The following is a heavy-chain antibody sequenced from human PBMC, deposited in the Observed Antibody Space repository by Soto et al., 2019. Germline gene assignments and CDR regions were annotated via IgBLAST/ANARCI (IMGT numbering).Heavy chain of an antibody. CDR2: ISAYNGNT. V-gene: IGHV1-18*01. Sequence: APVKVSCKASGYTFTSYGISWVRQAPGQGLEWMGWISAYNGNTNYAQKLQGRVTMTTDTSTSTAYMELRSLRSDDTAVYYCASSYCGGDCYSVYYYYGMDVWGQGTTVTVSS. CDR3: ASSYCGGDCYSVYYYYGMDV. D-gene: IGHD2-21*02. CDR1: GYTFTSYG. J-gene: IGHJ6*02.